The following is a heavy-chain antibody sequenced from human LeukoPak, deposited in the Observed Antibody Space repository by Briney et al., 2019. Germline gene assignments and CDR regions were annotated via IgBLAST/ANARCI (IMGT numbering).Heavy chain of an antibody. J-gene: IGHJ4*02. D-gene: IGHD2-21*01. Sequence: SGTLSLTCAVSDGSISTSNWWSWVRQPPGKGLEWLGQIFHSGSTNYNPSLKSRVTISVDTSKNQFSLKLSSVTAADTAVYYCARALRIPIGYYFDYWGQGTLVTVSS. CDR1: DGSISTSNW. V-gene: IGHV4-4*02. CDR3: ARALRIPIGYYFDY. CDR2: IFHSGST.